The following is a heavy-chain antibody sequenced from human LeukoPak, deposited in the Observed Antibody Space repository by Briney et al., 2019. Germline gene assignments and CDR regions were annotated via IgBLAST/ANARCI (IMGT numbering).Heavy chain of an antibody. CDR3: AKVQRSGFNMNFDS. V-gene: IGHV3-23*01. CDR2: ISGSGGSS. Sequence: GGSLRLSCAASGFTFSSYAMSWVRQAPGKGLEWVSAISGSGGSSYYADSVKGRFTISRDNSKNTVYLQMNSLRAGDTAVYYCAKVQRSGFNMNFDSWGQGTLVTVSS. D-gene: IGHD5-12*01. CDR1: GFTFSSYA. J-gene: IGHJ4*02.